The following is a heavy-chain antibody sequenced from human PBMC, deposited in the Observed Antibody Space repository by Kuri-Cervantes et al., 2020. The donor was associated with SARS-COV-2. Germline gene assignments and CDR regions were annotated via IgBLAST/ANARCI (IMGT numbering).Heavy chain of an antibody. CDR3: ARMMQGGNWFDP. D-gene: IGHD3-16*01. CDR2: ISSSSGYI. Sequence: GGSLRLSCAASGFTFSSYSMNWVRQAPGKGLEWVSSISSSSGYIYYADSVKGRFTISRDNAKNSLYLQMNSLRAEDTAVYYCARMMQGGNWFDPWGQGTLVTVSS. CDR1: GFTFSSYS. V-gene: IGHV3-21*01. J-gene: IGHJ5*02.